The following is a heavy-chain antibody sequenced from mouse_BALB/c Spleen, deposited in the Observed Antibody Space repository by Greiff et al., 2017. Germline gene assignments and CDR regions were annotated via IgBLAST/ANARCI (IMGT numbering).Heavy chain of an antibody. J-gene: IGHJ4*01. CDR2: ISTYYGDA. CDR3: ARGTTVVAEAMDY. V-gene: IGHV1S137*01. D-gene: IGHD1-1*01. Sequence: VNVVESGAELVRPGVSVKISCKGSGYTFTDYAMHWVKQSHAKSLEWIGVISTYYGDASYNQKFKGKATMTVDKSSSTAYMELARLTSEDSAIYYCARGTTVVAEAMDYWGQGTSVTVSS. CDR1: GYTFTDYA.